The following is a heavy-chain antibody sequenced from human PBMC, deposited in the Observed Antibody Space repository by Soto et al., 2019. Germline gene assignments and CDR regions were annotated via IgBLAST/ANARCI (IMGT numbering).Heavy chain of an antibody. V-gene: IGHV4-39*01. CDR2: IYYSGST. CDR3: ARHTYYYDSSGYYEYPINFDY. D-gene: IGHD3-22*01. J-gene: IGHJ4*02. Sequence: SETLSLTCTVSGGSISSSSYYWGWIRQPPGKGLEWIGSIYYSGSTYYNPSLKSRVTISVDTSKNQFSLKLSSVTAADTAVYYCARHTYYYDSSGYYEYPINFDYWGQGTLVTVSS. CDR1: GGSISSSSYY.